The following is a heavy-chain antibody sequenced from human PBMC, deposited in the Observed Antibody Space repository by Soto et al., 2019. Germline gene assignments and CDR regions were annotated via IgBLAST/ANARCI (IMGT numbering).Heavy chain of an antibody. V-gene: IGHV4-4*02. CDR1: GGSISSSNW. Sequence: QVQLQESGPGLVKPSGTLSLTCAVSGGSISSSNWWSWVRQPPGKGLEWIGEIYHSGSTNYNPSLMSRATISVDKSKNQFSLQRSSVTAADTAVYYCARVGVAGTRSDYWGQGTLVTVSS. D-gene: IGHD6-19*01. J-gene: IGHJ4*02. CDR3: ARVGVAGTRSDY. CDR2: IYHSGST.